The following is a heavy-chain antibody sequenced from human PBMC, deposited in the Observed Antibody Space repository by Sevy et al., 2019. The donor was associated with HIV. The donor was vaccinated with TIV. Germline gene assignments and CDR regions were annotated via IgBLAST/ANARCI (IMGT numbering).Heavy chain of an antibody. CDR1: GFTFSSYA. Sequence: GGSLRLSCAASGFTFSSYAMSWVRQAPGKGLEWVSAISGSGGSTYYADSVKGRFTISRDNSKNTLYLQMNSLRAEDTAVYYCAKFMKVGGITGSPYYYGMDVWDQGTTVTVSS. CDR2: ISGSGGST. J-gene: IGHJ6*02. V-gene: IGHV3-23*01. CDR3: AKFMKVGGITGSPYYYGMDV. D-gene: IGHD1-20*01.